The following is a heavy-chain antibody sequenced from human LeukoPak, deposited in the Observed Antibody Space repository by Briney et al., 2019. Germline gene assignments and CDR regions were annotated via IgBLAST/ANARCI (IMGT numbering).Heavy chain of an antibody. Sequence: GSLRLSCAASGFTFSSYGMHWVRQAPGKGLEWVAVIWYDGSNKYYADSVKGRFTISRDNSKNTLYLQMNSLRAEDTAVYYCASPSLTGTQAPYYFDYWGQGTLVTVSS. J-gene: IGHJ4*02. V-gene: IGHV3-33*01. CDR3: ASPSLTGTQAPYYFDY. D-gene: IGHD1/OR15-1a*01. CDR2: IWYDGSNK. CDR1: GFTFSSYG.